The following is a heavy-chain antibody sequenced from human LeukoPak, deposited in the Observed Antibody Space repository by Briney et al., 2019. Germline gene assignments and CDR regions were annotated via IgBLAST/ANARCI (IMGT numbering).Heavy chain of an antibody. CDR2: IRQDGSEI. CDR1: GFTFSSYA. D-gene: IGHD6-25*01. J-gene: IGHJ4*02. Sequence: PGGSLRLSCAASGFTFSSYAMSWVRQAPGRGLEWVANIRQDGSEIYYVDSVKGRFTISRDNAKNSLYLQMNSLRAEDTAVYYCVRDRLRSSAWVFDYWGQGTLVTVSS. CDR3: VRDRLRSSAWVFDY. V-gene: IGHV3-7*01.